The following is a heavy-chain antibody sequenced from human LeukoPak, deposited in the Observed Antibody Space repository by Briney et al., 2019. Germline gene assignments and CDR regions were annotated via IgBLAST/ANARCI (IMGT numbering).Heavy chain of an antibody. CDR2: IRSKANSYAT. J-gene: IGHJ5*02. Sequence: PGGSLRLSCAASGFTFSGSAMHWVRQASGKGLEWVGRIRSKANSYATAYAASVKGRFTISRDDSKNTAYLQMNSLKTEDTAVYYCTRPDGDDVWSGYRGFNWFDPWGQGTLVTVSS. CDR1: GFTFSGSA. V-gene: IGHV3-73*01. CDR3: TRPDGDDVWSGYRGFNWFDP. D-gene: IGHD3-3*01.